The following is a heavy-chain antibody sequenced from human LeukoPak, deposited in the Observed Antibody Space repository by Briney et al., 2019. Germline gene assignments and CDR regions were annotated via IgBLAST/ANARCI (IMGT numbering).Heavy chain of an antibody. D-gene: IGHD2-21*01. CDR2: IGSSTSTT. CDR1: GFSFSSYS. J-gene: IGHJ3*02. Sequence: PGGSLRLSCAASGFSFSSYSMNWVRQAPGKGLEWVSYIGSSTSTTYYADSVKGRFTISRDNAKNSLYLQMNSLRAEDTAAYYCARDRGYSFDIWSQGTMVTVSS. CDR3: ARDRGYSFDI. V-gene: IGHV3-48*01.